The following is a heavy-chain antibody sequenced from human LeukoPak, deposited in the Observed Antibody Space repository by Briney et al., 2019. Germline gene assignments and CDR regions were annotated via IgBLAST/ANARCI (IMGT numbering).Heavy chain of an antibody. V-gene: IGHV1-8*01. CDR1: GYTFTSYD. Sequence: ASVKVSCKASGYTFTSYDINWVRQATGQGLEWMGWMNPNSGNTGYAQKFQGRVTMTRNTSISTAYMELSSLRSEDTAVYYCARVFLCGGDCYSNAFDIWGQGTMVTVSS. J-gene: IGHJ3*02. CDR3: ARVFLCGGDCYSNAFDI. D-gene: IGHD2-21*02. CDR2: MNPNSGNT.